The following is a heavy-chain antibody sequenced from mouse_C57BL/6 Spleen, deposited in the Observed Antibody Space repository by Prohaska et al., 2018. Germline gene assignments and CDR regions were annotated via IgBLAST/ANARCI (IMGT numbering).Heavy chain of an antibody. J-gene: IGHJ4*01. D-gene: IGHD2-1*01. V-gene: IGHV5-17*01. CDR2: ISSGSSTI. CDR3: ARGYGNYAMDY. Sequence: VQLVESGGGLVKPGGSLKLSCAASGFTFSDYGMHWVRQAPEKGLEWVAYISSGSSTIYYADTVKGRFTISRDNAKNTLFLQMTSLSSEDTAMYYCARGYGNYAMDYWGQGTSVTVSS. CDR1: GFTFSDYG.